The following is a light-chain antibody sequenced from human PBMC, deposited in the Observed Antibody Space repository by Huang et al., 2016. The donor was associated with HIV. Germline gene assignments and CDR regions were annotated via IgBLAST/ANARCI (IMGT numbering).Light chain of an antibody. CDR3: QQYSGWPLT. J-gene: IGKJ4*01. V-gene: IGKV3-15*01. CDR1: QTVSSD. Sequence: EIVMTQSPATLSVSPGERATLSCRATQTVSSDLAWYQQKPGQAPRLLIYGASTRATGIPARFSGSGSGTEFTLTSNSLQSEDSAVYYCQQYSGWPLTFGGGTKVEIK. CDR2: GAS.